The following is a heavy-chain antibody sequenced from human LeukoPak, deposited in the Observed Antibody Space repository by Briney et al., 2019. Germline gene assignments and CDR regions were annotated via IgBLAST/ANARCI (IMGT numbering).Heavy chain of an antibody. CDR1: GFTFSSYA. CDR3: ARDGRSGSNYGRVDY. CDR2: TSYDGSNK. J-gene: IGHJ4*02. Sequence: QTGGSLRLSCVASGFTFSSYAMHWVRQAPGKGLEWVTVTSYDGSNKYYADSVKGRFTISRDNSKNTLYLQMNSLRGEDTAVYYCARDGRSGSNYGRVDYWGQGTLVTVSS. V-gene: IGHV3-30*04. D-gene: IGHD1-26*01.